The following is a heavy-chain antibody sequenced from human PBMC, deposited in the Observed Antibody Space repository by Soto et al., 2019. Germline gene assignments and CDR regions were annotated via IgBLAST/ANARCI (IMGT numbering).Heavy chain of an antibody. CDR1: GFTFSSYA. CDR2: ISGSDDST. J-gene: IGHJ4*02. CDR3: AKRSSSSTFDY. Sequence: EVQLLESGGGLVQPGESLRLSCAASGFTFSSYAMSWVRQAPGKGLEWVSVISGSDDSTYYADSVKGRFTISRDNSKNTLYPQMNSLRAEDTAVYYSAKRSSSSTFDYWGQGTLVTASS. V-gene: IGHV3-23*01. D-gene: IGHD6-6*01.